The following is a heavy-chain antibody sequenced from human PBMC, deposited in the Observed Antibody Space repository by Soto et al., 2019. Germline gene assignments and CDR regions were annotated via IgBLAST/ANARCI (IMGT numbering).Heavy chain of an antibody. CDR1: GGSISNVNDC. CDR3: ASGTSGDKVDY. CDR2: IYDGGST. V-gene: IGHV4-30-4*01. Sequence: QLQLQESGPGLVKPSETLSLTCTVSGGSISNVNDCWSWIRQSPDKGLEWIGHIYDGGSTYNNPSLKSRIPTSVDTSKNQFSLELSSVSVAYTSVYYCASGTSGDKVDYWGQGILVTGSS. D-gene: IGHD1-26*01. J-gene: IGHJ4*02.